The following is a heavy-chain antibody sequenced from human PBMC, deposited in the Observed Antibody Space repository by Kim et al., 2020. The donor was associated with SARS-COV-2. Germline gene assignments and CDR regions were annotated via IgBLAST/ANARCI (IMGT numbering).Heavy chain of an antibody. V-gene: IGHV1-3*01. Sequence: ASVKVSCKTSGHFFTRDSIHWVRQAPGQGLEWMGGIDCGNGNTIYSQKFQGRVTFTTDTSASTVYMELGFLRTEDPAVYYCLGGFYFDYWGQGTRVTVSS. CDR2: IDCGNGNT. CDR3: LGGFYFDY. CDR1: GHFFTRDS. D-gene: IGHD3-16*01. J-gene: IGHJ4*02.